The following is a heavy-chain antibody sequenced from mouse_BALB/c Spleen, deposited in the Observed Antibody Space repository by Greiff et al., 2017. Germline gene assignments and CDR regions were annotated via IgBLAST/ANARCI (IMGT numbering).Heavy chain of an antibody. Sequence: EVKLVESGGGLVKPGGSLKLSCAASGFTFSSYTMSWVRQTPEKRLEWVATISSGGSYTYYPDSVKGRFTISRDNAKNTLYLQMSSLKSEDTAMYYCARGDDGYYVNAMDYWGQGTSVTVSS. J-gene: IGHJ4*01. CDR3: ARGDDGYYVNAMDY. D-gene: IGHD2-3*01. V-gene: IGHV5-6-4*01. CDR1: GFTFSSYT. CDR2: ISSGGSYT.